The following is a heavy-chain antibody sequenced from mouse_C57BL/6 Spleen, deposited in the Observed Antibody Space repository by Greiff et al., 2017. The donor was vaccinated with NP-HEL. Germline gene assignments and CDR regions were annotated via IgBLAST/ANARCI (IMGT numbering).Heavy chain of an antibody. CDR1: GFSLTSYG. V-gene: IGHV2-6-1*01. CDR2: IWSDGST. J-gene: IGHJ4*01. Sequence: VKVVESGPGLVAPSQSLSIPCTVSGFSLTSYGVHWVRQPPGRGLEWLVVIWSDGSTTYNSALKSRLSISKDNSKSQVFLKMNSLQTDDTAMYYCARQGGHYYAMDYWGQGISGTVSS. CDR3: ARQGGHYYAMDY.